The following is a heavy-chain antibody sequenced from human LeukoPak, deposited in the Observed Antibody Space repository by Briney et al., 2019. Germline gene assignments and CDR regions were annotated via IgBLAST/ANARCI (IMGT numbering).Heavy chain of an antibody. Sequence: PGGSLRVSCAASGITFSSHAMTWVRQAPGKGLEWVAAIRGNGATTDYADSVKGRFTISRDNSKSTLYLQMNSLRAGDTAVYYCAKAYHDSGCLIDYWGQGTLVTVSS. D-gene: IGHD6-19*01. CDR3: AKAYHDSGCLIDY. J-gene: IGHJ4*02. CDR2: IRGNGATT. CDR1: GITFSSHA. V-gene: IGHV3-23*01.